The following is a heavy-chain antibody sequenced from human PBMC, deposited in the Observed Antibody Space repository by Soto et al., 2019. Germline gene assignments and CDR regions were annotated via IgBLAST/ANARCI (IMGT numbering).Heavy chain of an antibody. CDR1: GFTFSSYS. Sequence: PGGSLRLSCAAFGFTFSSYSMNWFRQAPGKGLEWVSSISSSSSYIYYADSGKGRFTISRDNAKNSLYLQMNSLRAEDTAVYYCARDSVTTSFDPWGQGTLVTVSS. CDR3: ARDSVTTSFDP. J-gene: IGHJ5*02. V-gene: IGHV3-21*01. CDR2: ISSSSSYI. D-gene: IGHD4-17*01.